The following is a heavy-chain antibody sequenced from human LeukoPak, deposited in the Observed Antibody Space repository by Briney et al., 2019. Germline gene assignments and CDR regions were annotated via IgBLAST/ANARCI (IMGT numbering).Heavy chain of an antibody. CDR2: ISGSGGST. D-gene: IGHD6-6*01. CDR1: GFTFSSYA. CDR3: AKAPASGRPTSIAARPDY. J-gene: IGHJ4*02. V-gene: IGHV3-23*01. Sequence: GGSLRLPCAASGFTFSSYAMSWVRQAPWKGLEWVSAISGSGGSTYYADSVKGQFTISRDNSKNTLYLQMNSLRAEDTAVYYCAKAPASGRPTSIAARPDYWGQGTLVTVSS.